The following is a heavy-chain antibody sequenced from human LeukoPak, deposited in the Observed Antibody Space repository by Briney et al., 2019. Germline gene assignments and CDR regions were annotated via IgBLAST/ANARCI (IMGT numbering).Heavy chain of an antibody. Sequence: GGSLRLSCAASGFTFSSYAMSWVRQAPGKGLEWVSAISGSGGSTYYADSVKGRFTISRDNPKNTLYLQMNSLRAEDTAVYYCAKGEYGDFPNPTFDYWGQGTLVTVSS. CDR2: ISGSGGST. V-gene: IGHV3-23*01. CDR1: GFTFSSYA. J-gene: IGHJ4*02. D-gene: IGHD4-17*01. CDR3: AKGEYGDFPNPTFDY.